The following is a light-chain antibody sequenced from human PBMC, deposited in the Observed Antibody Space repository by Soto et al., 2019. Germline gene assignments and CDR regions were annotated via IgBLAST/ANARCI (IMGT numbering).Light chain of an antibody. J-gene: IGLJ2*01. CDR2: EVS. CDR1: SSDVGHYNY. Sequence: QSVLTQPASVSGSPGQSITISCTGTSSDVGHYNYVSWFQQHPGKAPKLIIYEVSNRPSGVSSRFSGSKSGNTASLTISGLQAEDEADFYCSSYTSSDTVVFGGGTKVTVL. CDR3: SSYTSSDTVV. V-gene: IGLV2-14*01.